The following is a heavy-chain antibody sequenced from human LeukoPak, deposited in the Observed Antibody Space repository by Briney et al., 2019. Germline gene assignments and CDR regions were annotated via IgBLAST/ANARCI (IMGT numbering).Heavy chain of an antibody. CDR2: LSSSDGAI. CDR3: AREVSEGFDF. Sequence: GGSLRLSCAASGFTFSTYAMGWVRQAPGKGLEWVSSLSSSDGAIVYADSVKGRFAISRDNAKNSLYLQMNSLRAEDTALYYCAREVSEGFDFWGQGTLVTVSS. CDR1: GFTFSTYA. J-gene: IGHJ4*02. V-gene: IGHV3-23*01. D-gene: IGHD3-22*01.